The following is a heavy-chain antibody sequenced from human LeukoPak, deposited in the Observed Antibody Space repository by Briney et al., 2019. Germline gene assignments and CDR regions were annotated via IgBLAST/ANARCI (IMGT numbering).Heavy chain of an antibody. CDR2: INHSGSA. CDR3: ARGYTYGDNWFDP. D-gene: IGHD5-18*01. CDR1: GGSFSGHY. Sequence: PSETLSLTCAVYGGSFSGHYWSWIRQPPGKGLEWIGEINHSGSANYNPSLKSRVTISVDTSKNQFSLKLSSVTAADTAVYYCARGYTYGDNWFDPWGQGTLVTVSS. J-gene: IGHJ5*02. V-gene: IGHV4-34*01.